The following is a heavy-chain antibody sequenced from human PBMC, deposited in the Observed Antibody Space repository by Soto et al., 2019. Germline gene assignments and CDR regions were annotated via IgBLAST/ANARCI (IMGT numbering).Heavy chain of an antibody. CDR1: GFTFSSYA. V-gene: IGHV3-23*01. CDR2: ISGSGGST. D-gene: IGHD5-12*01. Sequence: GGSLRLSCAASGFTFSSYAMSWVRQAPGKGLEWVSAISGSGGSTYYADSVKGRFTISRDNSKNTLYLQMNSLRAEDTAVYYCAKAVEMATIKYGMDVWGQGTTVTVSS. CDR3: AKAVEMATIKYGMDV. J-gene: IGHJ6*02.